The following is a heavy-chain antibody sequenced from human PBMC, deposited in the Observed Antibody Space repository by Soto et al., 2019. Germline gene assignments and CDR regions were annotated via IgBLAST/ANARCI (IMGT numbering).Heavy chain of an antibody. Sequence: EVQLVESGGDLVQPGGSLRLSCAASGFTVTNNFMSWIRQAPGKGLEWVSVIYSGGSTFYADSVKGRFTISRHNSKNTLYLQMNRLRVEDTAVYYCARDPPDRYFESSGFYTDWGQGTLVTVSS. CDR1: GFTVTNNF. V-gene: IGHV3-53*04. J-gene: IGHJ4*02. D-gene: IGHD3-22*01. CDR3: ARDPPDRYFESSGFYTD. CDR2: IYSGGST.